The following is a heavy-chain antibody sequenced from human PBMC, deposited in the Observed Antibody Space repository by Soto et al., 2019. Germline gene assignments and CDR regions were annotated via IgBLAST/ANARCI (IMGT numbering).Heavy chain of an antibody. CDR2: ISYDGSDK. D-gene: IGHD3-16*01. CDR1: GFTFSSYG. J-gene: IGHJ5*02. Sequence: GESLKISCAGSGFTFSSYGMHWVRQAPGKGLEWVAVISYDGSDKYYGDSVKGRFTISRDDSKNTLYLQMNSLRVEDTAIYYCAKTEGYDYVWGSCGLDPWGQGTLVTVSS. V-gene: IGHV3-30*18. CDR3: AKTEGYDYVWGSCGLDP.